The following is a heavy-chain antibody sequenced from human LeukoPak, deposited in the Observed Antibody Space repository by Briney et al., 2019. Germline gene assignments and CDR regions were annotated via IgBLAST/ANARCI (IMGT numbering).Heavy chain of an antibody. V-gene: IGHV3-53*05. CDR1: GFTVSSNC. CDR2: IYSGGSS. J-gene: IGHJ4*02. CDR3: ARDLGGWYLKYYFDY. Sequence: GGSLRLSCAASGFTVSSNCMSWVRQAPGKGLEWVSVIYSGGSSYCADSVKGRFTISRDNSKNTLYLQMNSLRAEDTAVYYCARDLGGWYLKYYFDYWGQGTLVTVSS. D-gene: IGHD6-19*01.